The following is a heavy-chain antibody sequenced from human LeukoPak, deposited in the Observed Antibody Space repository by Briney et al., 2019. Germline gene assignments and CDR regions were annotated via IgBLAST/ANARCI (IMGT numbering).Heavy chain of an antibody. J-gene: IGHJ4*02. Sequence: PGGSLRLSCAASGFIFSTYAMSWVRQAPGKGLEWVSTISGSGVNTYYAGSVKGRFTISRDNSKNTLYLQMNSLRAEDTAVYYCAKDLRYSSSWSYFDCWGQGTLVTVSS. D-gene: IGHD6-13*01. CDR1: GFIFSTYA. V-gene: IGHV3-23*01. CDR3: AKDLRYSSSWSYFDC. CDR2: ISGSGVNT.